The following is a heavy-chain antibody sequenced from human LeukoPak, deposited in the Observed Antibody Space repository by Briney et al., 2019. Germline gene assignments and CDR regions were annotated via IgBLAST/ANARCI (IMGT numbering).Heavy chain of an antibody. D-gene: IGHD6-19*01. V-gene: IGHV1-3*03. J-gene: IGHJ6*03. CDR3: ARGSGYSSGWYIQPLYYMDV. CDR2: INAGNGNT. CDR1: GYTFTSYA. Sequence: ASVKVSCKASGYTFTSYAMHWVRQAPGQRLEWMGWINAGNGNTKYSQEFQGRVTITRNTSISTAYMELSSLRSEDTAVYYCARGSGYSSGWYIQPLYYMDVWGKGTTVTVSS.